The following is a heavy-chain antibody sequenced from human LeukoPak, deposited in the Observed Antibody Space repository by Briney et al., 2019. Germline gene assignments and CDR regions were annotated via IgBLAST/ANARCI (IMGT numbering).Heavy chain of an antibody. CDR2: ISSSSSTI. CDR1: GFTFSSYS. J-gene: IGHJ4*02. CDR3: ARDQGVEGFDY. V-gene: IGHV3-48*01. Sequence: TGGSLRLSCAASGFTFSSYSMNWVRQAPGKGLEWVSYISSSSSTIYYADSVKGRFTISRDNAKNSLYLQMNSLRAEDTAVYYCARDQGVEGFDYWGQGTLVTVSS. D-gene: IGHD2-15*01.